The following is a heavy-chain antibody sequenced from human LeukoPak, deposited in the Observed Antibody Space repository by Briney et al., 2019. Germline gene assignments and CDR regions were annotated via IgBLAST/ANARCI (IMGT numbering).Heavy chain of an antibody. Sequence: GGSLRLSCAASGLTFSGFAMSWVRQAPGKGLEWVSTISPSGGSTFYADSVKGRFTVSRDNSKNTLYLQMNSLGVEDTAAYYCAKLAVANAGYCGQGTLVTVSS. V-gene: IGHV3-23*01. CDR3: AKLAVANAGY. J-gene: IGHJ4*02. CDR1: GLTFSGFA. CDR2: ISPSGGST.